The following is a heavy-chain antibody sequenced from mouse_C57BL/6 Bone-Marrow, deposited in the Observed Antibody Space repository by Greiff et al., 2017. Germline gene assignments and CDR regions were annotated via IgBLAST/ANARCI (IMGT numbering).Heavy chain of an antibody. D-gene: IGHD2-3*01. CDR1: GYTFTSYW. CDR3: AIEYGYYYVFVY. Sequence: QVQLQQPGAELVMPGASVKLSCKASGYTFTSYWMHWVKQRPGQGLEWIGEIDPSDSYTNYNQKFKGKSPLTVDKSSSTAYMRLSSLTSEDTAVYYCAIEYGYYYVFVYWGQGTTLTVSS. CDR2: IDPSDSYT. V-gene: IGHV1-69*01. J-gene: IGHJ2*01.